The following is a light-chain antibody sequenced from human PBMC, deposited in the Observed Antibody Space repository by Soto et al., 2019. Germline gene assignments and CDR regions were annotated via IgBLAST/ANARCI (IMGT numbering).Light chain of an antibody. J-gene: IGKJ4*01. V-gene: IGKV1-9*01. CDR3: QQLNGYQLA. CDR2: SAS. CDR1: QAMSTY. Sequence: DIQLTQSPSFLSAFVGDTVTITCRASQAMSTYLAWYQQKPGIVPKLLIRSASTLQSGVPPRFSGGGSGTEFTLTISTLQPDDSGIYYCQQLNGYQLAFGGGTNVEIK.